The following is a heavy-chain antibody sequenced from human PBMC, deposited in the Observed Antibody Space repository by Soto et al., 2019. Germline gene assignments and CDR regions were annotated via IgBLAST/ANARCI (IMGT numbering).Heavy chain of an antibody. CDR2: IIPILGIA. V-gene: IGHV1-69*02. J-gene: IGHJ3*02. Sequence: QVQLVQSGAEVKKPGSSVKVSCKASGGTFSSYTISWVRQAPGQGLEWMGRIIPILGIANYAQKFQGRVTITADKSTSTAYMELSSLRSEDTAVYYCAGSIMITFGGVSSLWAFDIWGQGTMVTVSS. CDR3: AGSIMITFGGVSSLWAFDI. CDR1: GGTFSSYT. D-gene: IGHD3-16*01.